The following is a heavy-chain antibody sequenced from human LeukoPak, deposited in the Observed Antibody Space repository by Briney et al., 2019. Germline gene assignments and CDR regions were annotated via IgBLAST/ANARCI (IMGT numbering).Heavy chain of an antibody. Sequence: GGSLRLSCAASRFTISAFWMSWVRPAPGQGLEWVATINRDGSTKYYMDSVKGRFAVSRDNAKNSLYLQTNSLRVEDTAMYYCARLLGDATIYDLWGQGTLVTVSS. CDR3: ARLLGDATIYDL. V-gene: IGHV3-7*01. J-gene: IGHJ5*02. D-gene: IGHD3-16*01. CDR2: INRDGSTK. CDR1: RFTISAFW.